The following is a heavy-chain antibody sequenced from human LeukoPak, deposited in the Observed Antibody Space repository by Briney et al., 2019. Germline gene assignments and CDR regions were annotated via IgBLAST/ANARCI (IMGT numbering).Heavy chain of an antibody. Sequence: PSETLSLTCAVNGGSFSFYYWTWIRQTPGKDLEWIGEINHSGSTNFNPSLKSRVTISVDTSKNQFSLKLSSVTAADTAVYYCARSLYDYVWGSYRPDWYFDLWGRGTLVTVSS. V-gene: IGHV4-34*01. J-gene: IGHJ2*01. CDR1: GGSFSFYY. D-gene: IGHD3-16*02. CDR2: INHSGST. CDR3: ARSLYDYVWGSYRPDWYFDL.